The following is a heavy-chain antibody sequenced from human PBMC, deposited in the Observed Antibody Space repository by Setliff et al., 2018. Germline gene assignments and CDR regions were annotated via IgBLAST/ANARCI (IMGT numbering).Heavy chain of an antibody. D-gene: IGHD3-3*01. CDR2: ISSSSSYI. CDR1: GFTFSSYS. V-gene: IGHV3-21*01. CDR3: ARDKLRFLENWFDP. J-gene: IGHJ5*02. Sequence: GGSLRLSCAASGFTFSSYSMNWVRQAPGKGLEWVSSISSSSSYIYYADSVKGRFTISRDDAKNSLYLQMNSLRAEDTAVYYCARDKLRFLENWFDPWGQGTLVTVSS.